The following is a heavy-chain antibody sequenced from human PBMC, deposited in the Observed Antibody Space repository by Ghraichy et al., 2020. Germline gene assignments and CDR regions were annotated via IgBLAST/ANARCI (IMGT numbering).Heavy chain of an antibody. CDR3: ARGVSFAGNFHHYDS. Sequence: SETLSLTCTVSGGSVSSYYWTWIRQPPGRGLEWIGYIYHSGTTNYKSSLKSRVTISIDTSNNQFSLRLRSVSAADTAVYYCARGVSFAGNFHHYDSWGQGTLVTVSS. D-gene: IGHD1-26*01. J-gene: IGHJ4*02. CDR1: GGSVSSYY. CDR2: IYHSGTT. V-gene: IGHV4-59*02.